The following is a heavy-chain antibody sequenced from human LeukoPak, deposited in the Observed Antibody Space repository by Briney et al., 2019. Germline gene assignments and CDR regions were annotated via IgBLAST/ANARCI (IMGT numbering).Heavy chain of an antibody. V-gene: IGHV1-8*01. D-gene: IGHD1-1*01. CDR2: MNPNSGNT. CDR1: GYTFTSYD. Sequence: VGSVKVSCKASGYTFTSYDINWVRQATGQGLEWMGWMNPNSGNTGYAQKFQGRVTMTRNTSISTAYMELSSLRSEDTAVYYCATRTASPTSNWFDPWGQGTLVTVSS. J-gene: IGHJ5*02. CDR3: ATRTASPTSNWFDP.